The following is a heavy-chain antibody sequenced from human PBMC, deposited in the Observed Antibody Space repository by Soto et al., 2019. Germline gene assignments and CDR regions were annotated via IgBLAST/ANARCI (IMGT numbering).Heavy chain of an antibody. J-gene: IGHJ4*02. CDR1: GGSISSYY. V-gene: IGHV4-59*01. CDR3: ARGGLLRYGYFDY. Sequence: PSQTLSLTCTVSGGSISSYYWSWIRQPPGKGLEWIGYIYYSGSTNYNPSLKSRVTISVDTSKNQFSLKLSSVTAADTAVYYCARGGLLRYGYFDYWGQGTLVTLSS. CDR2: IYYSGST. D-gene: IGHD1-1*01.